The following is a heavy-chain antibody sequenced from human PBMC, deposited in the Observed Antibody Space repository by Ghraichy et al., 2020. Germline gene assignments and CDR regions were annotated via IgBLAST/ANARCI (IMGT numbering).Heavy chain of an antibody. CDR3: ARHSSSWYYYFDY. CDR1: GFTVSSNY. V-gene: IGHV3-53*01. D-gene: IGHD6-13*01. J-gene: IGHJ4*02. CDR2: IYSGGST. Sequence: LSLTCAASGFTVSSNYMSWVRQAPGKGLEWVSVIYSGGSTYYADSVKGRFTISRDNSKNTLYLQMNSLRAEDTAVYYCARHSSSWYYYFDYWGQGTLVTVSS.